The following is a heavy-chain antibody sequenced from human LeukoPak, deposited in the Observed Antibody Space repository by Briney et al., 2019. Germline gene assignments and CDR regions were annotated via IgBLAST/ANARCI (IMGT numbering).Heavy chain of an antibody. CDR2: ISYDGSNK. CDR1: GFTFSSYG. J-gene: IGHJ4*02. D-gene: IGHD6-19*01. Sequence: GGSLRLSCAASGFTFSSYGMHWVRQAPGKGLEWVAVISYDGSNKYYADSVKGRFTISRDNSKNTLYLQMNSLRADDTAVYYCASQWLATYYFDCWGQGTLVTVSS. V-gene: IGHV3-30*03. CDR3: ASQWLATYYFDC.